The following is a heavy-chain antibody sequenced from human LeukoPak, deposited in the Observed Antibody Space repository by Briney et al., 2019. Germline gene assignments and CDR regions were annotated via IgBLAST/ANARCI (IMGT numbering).Heavy chain of an antibody. D-gene: IGHD7-27*01. CDR1: GGSISSGGYS. CDR3: ARDRGPLGVDY. V-gene: IGHV4-30-2*01. CDR2: IYHSGST. J-gene: IGHJ4*02. Sequence: PSETLSLTCAVSGGSISSGGYSWSWIRQPPGKGLGWIGYIYHSGSTYYNPSLKSRVTISVDRSKNQFSLKLSSVTAADTAVYYCARDRGPLGVDYWGQGTLVTVSS.